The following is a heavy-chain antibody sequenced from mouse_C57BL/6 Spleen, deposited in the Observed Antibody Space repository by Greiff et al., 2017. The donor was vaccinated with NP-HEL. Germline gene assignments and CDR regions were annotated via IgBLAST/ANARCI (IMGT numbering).Heavy chain of an antibody. V-gene: IGHV14-4*01. J-gene: IGHJ2*01. CDR1: GFNIKDDY. CDR3: TTSGYSNYFDY. D-gene: IGHD2-5*01. Sequence: VQLKESGAELVRPGASVKLSCTASGFNIKDDYMHWVKQRPEQGLEWIGWIDPENGDTEYASKFQGKATITADTSSNTAYLQLSSLTSEDTAVYYCTTSGYSNYFDYWGQGTTLTVSA. CDR2: IDPENGDT.